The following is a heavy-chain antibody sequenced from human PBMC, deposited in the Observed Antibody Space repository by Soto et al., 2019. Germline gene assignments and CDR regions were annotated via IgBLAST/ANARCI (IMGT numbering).Heavy chain of an antibody. CDR2: ISYDGSNK. J-gene: IGHJ6*02. Sequence: GGSLRLSCAASGFTFSSYGMHWVRQAPGKGLEWVAVISYDGSNKYYADSVKGRFTISRDNSKNTLYLQMNSLRAEDTAVYYCAKALRNAGYCSSTSCYRGYYYYYGMDVWGQGTTVTVSS. D-gene: IGHD2-2*02. CDR3: AKALRNAGYCSSTSCYRGYYYYYGMDV. V-gene: IGHV3-30*18. CDR1: GFTFSSYG.